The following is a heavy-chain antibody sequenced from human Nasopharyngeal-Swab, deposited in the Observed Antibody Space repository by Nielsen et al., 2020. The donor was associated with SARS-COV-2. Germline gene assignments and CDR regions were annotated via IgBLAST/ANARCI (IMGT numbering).Heavy chain of an antibody. CDR1: GSTFDDYA. V-gene: IGHV3-43*02. J-gene: IGHJ3*02. CDR2: ISGDGGST. CDR3: AKDLRGDCGGDCYEAFGI. Sequence: ESLKISCAASGSTFDDYAMHWVRQAPGKGLERVRLISGDGGSTYYADSVKGRFTISRDNSNNSLYLQMNSLRTEDTALYYCAKDLRGDCGGDCYEAFGIWGQGTMVTVSS. D-gene: IGHD2-21*02.